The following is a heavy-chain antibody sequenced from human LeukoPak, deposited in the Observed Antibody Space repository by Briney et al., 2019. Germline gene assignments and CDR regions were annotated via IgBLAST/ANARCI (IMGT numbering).Heavy chain of an antibody. D-gene: IGHD5-18*01. J-gene: IGHJ6*02. CDR2: IIPIFGTA. V-gene: IGHV1-69*05. Sequence: GASVKVSCKASGGTFSSYAISWVRQAPGQGLEWMGGIIPIFGTANYAQKFQGRVTITTDESTSTAYMELSSLRSEDTAVYYCARTVIRGYSYGPEDVWGQGTTVTVSS. CDR1: GGTFSSYA. CDR3: ARTVIRGYSYGPEDV.